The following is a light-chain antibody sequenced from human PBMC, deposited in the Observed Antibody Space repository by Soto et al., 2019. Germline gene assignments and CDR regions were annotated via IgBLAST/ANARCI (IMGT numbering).Light chain of an antibody. CDR1: QSVRSNY. Sequence: EIVLTQSPATLSLSPGERAALSCRASQSVRSNYLAWYQQKPGQAPRRLIYGASSRATGIPDRFTGSGSGTDFTLTISRLEPEDFAVYYCQQYGGSPTFGEGTRLEIK. V-gene: IGKV3-20*01. J-gene: IGKJ5*01. CDR2: GAS. CDR3: QQYGGSPT.